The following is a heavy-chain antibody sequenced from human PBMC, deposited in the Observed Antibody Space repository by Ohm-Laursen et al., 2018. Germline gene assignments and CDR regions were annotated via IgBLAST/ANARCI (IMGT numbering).Heavy chain of an antibody. V-gene: IGHV3-30*03. CDR1: GFTFSSYG. J-gene: IGHJ6*02. D-gene: IGHD2-2*02. Sequence: SLRLSCAASGFTFSSYGMHWVRQAPGKGLEWVAVISYDGSNKYYADSVKGRFTISRDNSKNTLYLQMNSLRAEDTAVYYCATGCSSTSCYSGHYYYGMDVWGQGTTVTVSS. CDR2: ISYDGSNK. CDR3: ATGCSSTSCYSGHYYYGMDV.